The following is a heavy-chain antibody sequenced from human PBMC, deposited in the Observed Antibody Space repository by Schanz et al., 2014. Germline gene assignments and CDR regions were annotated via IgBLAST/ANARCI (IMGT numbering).Heavy chain of an antibody. J-gene: IGHJ4*02. V-gene: IGHV4-34*01. CDR2: INHSGST. CDR1: GGSFSGYY. CDR3: ARARGSNRGPRKYYFDY. Sequence: QVQLQQWGAGLLKPSETLSLTCAVYGGSFSGYYWSWIRQPPGKGLEWIGEINHSGSTNYNPSLKSRFTISVDTSKNHFSLKGRFVTAADTAVYYCARARGSNRGPRKYYFDYWGQGTLVTVSS.